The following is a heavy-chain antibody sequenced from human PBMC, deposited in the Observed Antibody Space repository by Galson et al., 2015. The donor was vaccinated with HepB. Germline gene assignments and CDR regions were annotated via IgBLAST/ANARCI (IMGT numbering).Heavy chain of an antibody. Sequence: SLRLSCAASGFTFSSYSMNWVRQAPGKGLEWVSSISSSSSYIYYADSVKGRFTISRDNAKNSLYLQMNSLRAEDTAVYYCARDKAMVRGIDYYYGMDVWGQGTTVTVSS. CDR3: ARDKAMVRGIDYYYGMDV. D-gene: IGHD3-10*01. CDR1: GFTFSSYS. CDR2: ISSSSSYI. J-gene: IGHJ6*02. V-gene: IGHV3-21*01.